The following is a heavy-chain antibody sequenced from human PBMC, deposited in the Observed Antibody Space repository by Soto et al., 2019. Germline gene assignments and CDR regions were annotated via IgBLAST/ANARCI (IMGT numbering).Heavy chain of an antibody. CDR1: GGSISSSSYY. J-gene: IGHJ6*02. Sequence: QLQLQESGPGLVKPSETLSLTCTVSGGSISSSSYYWGWIRQPPGKGLEWIGSIYYSGSTYYNPSLKCRVTTSAATSEHQFSRKLGSVTAAGTAVYYCARRLYYASSGFEGGGMDVWGQGTTVTVSS. CDR3: ARRLYYASSGFEGGGMDV. V-gene: IGHV4-39*01. D-gene: IGHD3-22*01. CDR2: IYYSGST.